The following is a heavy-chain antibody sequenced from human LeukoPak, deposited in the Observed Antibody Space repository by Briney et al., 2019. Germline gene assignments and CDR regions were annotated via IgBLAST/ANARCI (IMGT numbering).Heavy chain of an antibody. Sequence: GGSLRLSCAASGLTFSDSWMSWVRQAPGKGLEWVANIKPDGSAKNYVDSVKGRFTISRDNSKNTLYLQMNSLRAEDTAVYYCAKGDYGDYPNRSYYYYYGMDVWGQGTTVTVSS. CDR1: GLTFSDSW. CDR2: IKPDGSAK. D-gene: IGHD4-17*01. J-gene: IGHJ6*02. CDR3: AKGDYGDYPNRSYYYYYGMDV. V-gene: IGHV3-7*05.